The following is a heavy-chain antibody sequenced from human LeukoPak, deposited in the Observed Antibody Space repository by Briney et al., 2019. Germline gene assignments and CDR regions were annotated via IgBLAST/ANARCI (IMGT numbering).Heavy chain of an antibody. CDR1: GFTLSRYW. V-gene: IGHV3-74*03. D-gene: IGHD3-16*01. CDR2: INEDASTI. J-gene: IGHJ4*02. Sequence: SGGSLRLSCVASGFTLSRYWMHWVRQVPGKGLEWVSRINEDASTITYADSVKGRFTISRDNVKNTLYLQMNSLRAEDTAVYFCVRDLILVWTPGDDFDHWGQGTLVTVSS. CDR3: VRDLILVWTPGDDFDH.